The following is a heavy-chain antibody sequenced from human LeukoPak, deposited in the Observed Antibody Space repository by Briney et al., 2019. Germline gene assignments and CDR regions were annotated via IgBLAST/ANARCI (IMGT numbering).Heavy chain of an antibody. D-gene: IGHD1-1*01. J-gene: IGHJ4*02. CDR1: GYTFTSYG. V-gene: IGHV1-18*01. CDR2: ISAYNGNT. CDR3: ARVLTTGTTSYFDY. Sequence: ASVKVSCKASGYTFTSYGISWVRQAPGQGLEWMGRISAYNGNTNYAQKLQGRVTMTTDTSTSTAYMELRSLRSDDTAVYYCARVLTTGTTSYFDYWGQGTLVTVSS.